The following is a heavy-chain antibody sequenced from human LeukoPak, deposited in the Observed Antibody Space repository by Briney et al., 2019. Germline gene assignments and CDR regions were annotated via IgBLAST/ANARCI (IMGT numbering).Heavy chain of an antibody. CDR3: ANYYYDSSGYRGMNAFDI. CDR2: ISSTGSYI. V-gene: IGHV3-21*01. Sequence: GGSLRLSCAASGFTFRNYNMNWVRQAPGKGLEWVSSISSTGSYIYYADSVKGRFTVSRDNAKNSLYLQMNSLRAEDTAVYYCANYYYDSSGYRGMNAFDIWGQGTMVTVSS. CDR1: GFTFRNYN. J-gene: IGHJ3*02. D-gene: IGHD3-22*01.